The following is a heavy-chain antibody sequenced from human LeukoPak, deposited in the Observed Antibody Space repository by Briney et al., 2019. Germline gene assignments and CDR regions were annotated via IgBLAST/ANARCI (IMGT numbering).Heavy chain of an antibody. CDR1: GDIVSSNSAA. D-gene: IGHD6-13*01. J-gene: IGHJ4*02. V-gene: IGHV6-1*01. CDR2: TYYRSRWYN. Sequence: SQTLSLTCAISGDIVSSNSAAWNWIRQSPSRGVERLGRTYYRSRWYNDYAVSVRSRITINADTSKNQFSLQLNSVTPEDTALYYCARGSAAGTPYYFDFWGQGTLVTVSS. CDR3: ARGSAAGTPYYFDF.